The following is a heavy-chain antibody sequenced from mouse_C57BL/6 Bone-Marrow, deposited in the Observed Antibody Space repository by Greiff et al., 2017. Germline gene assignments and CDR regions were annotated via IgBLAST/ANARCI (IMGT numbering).Heavy chain of an antibody. CDR2: IRNKANGYTT. J-gene: IGHJ4*01. CDR1: GFTFTDYY. V-gene: IGHV7-3*01. D-gene: IGHD2-13*01. Sequence: EVKLVESGGGLVQPGGSLSLSCAASGFTFTDYYMSWVRQPPGQALEWLGFIRNKANGYTTEYSASGKGRFTISRDNSPRFLYLRMNALRAEARASYYCARYICGEGAVDYWGQGTSVTVSS. CDR3: ARYICGEGAVDY.